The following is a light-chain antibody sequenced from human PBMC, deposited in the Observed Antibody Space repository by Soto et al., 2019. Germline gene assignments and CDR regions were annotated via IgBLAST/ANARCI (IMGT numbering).Light chain of an antibody. CDR2: GAS. J-gene: IGKJ1*01. V-gene: IGKV3-15*01. Sequence: EILMTQSPATLSVSPGERATLSCRASQSVSSTLAWYQQKPGQAPRLLIYGASTRATDIPARFSGSGSGTEFTLTISSLQSEDFAVYYCQQYYSWPRTFGQGTKVESK. CDR1: QSVSST. CDR3: QQYYSWPRT.